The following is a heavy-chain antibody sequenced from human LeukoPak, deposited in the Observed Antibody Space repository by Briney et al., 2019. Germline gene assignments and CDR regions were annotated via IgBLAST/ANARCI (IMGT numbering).Heavy chain of an antibody. D-gene: IGHD3-16*01. CDR3: AREWGMTAPYFYMDV. V-gene: IGHV4-39*07. CDR1: GGSINSSYY. J-gene: IGHJ6*03. CDR2: IYYSGNT. Sequence: PSETLSLTCTVSGGSINSSYYWDWIRQPPGKGLEWIGSIYYSGNTYYNPSLKSRVTISVDTSKNQFSLKLTSVTAADTAVYYCAREWGMTAPYFYMDVWGKGTTVTVSS.